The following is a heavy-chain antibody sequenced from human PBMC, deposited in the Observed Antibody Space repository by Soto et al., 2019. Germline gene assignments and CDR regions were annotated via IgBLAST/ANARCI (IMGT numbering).Heavy chain of an antibody. CDR1: GYTFTSYY. CDR2: INPSGGST. V-gene: IGHV1-46*01. D-gene: IGHD2-21*02. CDR3: AREGGVYCGGDCPSPH. J-gene: IGHJ4*02. Sequence: ASVKVSFKASGYTFTSYYMHWVRQAPGQGLEWMGIINPSGGSTSYAQKFQGRVTMTRDTSTSTVYMELSSLRSEDTAVYYCAREGGVYCGGDCPSPHWGQGTLVTVSS.